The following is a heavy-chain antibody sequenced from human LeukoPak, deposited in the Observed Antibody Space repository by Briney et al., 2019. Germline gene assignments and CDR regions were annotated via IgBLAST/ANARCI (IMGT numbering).Heavy chain of an antibody. V-gene: IGHV3-9*01. D-gene: IGHD6-13*01. CDR3: AKDRYSSSWNFFDF. J-gene: IGHJ4*02. CDR2: ISWNSDII. Sequence: GGSLRLSCAASGFTFDDYAMHWVRQVPGKGLEWVSGISWNSDIIDYADSEKGRFTISRDNAQNSLYLQMNSLRADNTAFYYCAKDRYSSSWNFFDFWGQGTLVTVSS. CDR1: GFTFDDYA.